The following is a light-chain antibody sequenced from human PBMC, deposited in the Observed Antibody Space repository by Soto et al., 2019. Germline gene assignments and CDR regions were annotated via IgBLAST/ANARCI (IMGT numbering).Light chain of an antibody. Sequence: QSVLSQPASVSGSPGQSVTISCTGTSSDIGSDNLVSWYHHRPGQAPKLVIYEVTRRPSVDSNRFSGSKSGNTASLTIAGLRPDDEGDYYWCSYAGGGTFVVFGGGTKGTVL. CDR2: EVT. J-gene: IGLJ3*02. CDR3: CSYAGGGTFVV. V-gene: IGLV2-23*02. CDR1: SSDIGSDNL.